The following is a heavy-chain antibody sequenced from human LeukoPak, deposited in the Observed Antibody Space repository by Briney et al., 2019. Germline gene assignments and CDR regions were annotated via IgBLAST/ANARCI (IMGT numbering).Heavy chain of an antibody. CDR1: GYTFTSYG. V-gene: IGHV1-18*01. CDR2: ISAYNGNT. D-gene: IGHD3-10*01. J-gene: IGHJ4*02. CDR3: ARDLPYVLWSGEQSFPNFDY. Sequence: VASVKVSCKASGYTFTSYGISWVRHAPGQGLEWMGWISAYNGNTNYAQKLQGRVTMTTDTSTSTAYMELRSLRSDDTAVYYCARDLPYVLWSGEQSFPNFDYWGQGTLVTVSS.